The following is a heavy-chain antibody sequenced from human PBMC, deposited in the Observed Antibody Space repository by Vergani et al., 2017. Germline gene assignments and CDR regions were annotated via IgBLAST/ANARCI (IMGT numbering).Heavy chain of an antibody. CDR3: ARDSPWFGELSNQDYYYYYYMDV. V-gene: IGHV3-30-3*01. CDR2: ISYDGSNK. Sequence: VQLLESGGGLVQPGGSLRLSCAASGFTFSSYAMHWVRQAPGKGLEWVAVISYDGSNKYYADSVKGRFTISRDNSKNTLYLQMNSLRAEDTAVYYCARDSPWFGELSNQDYYYYYYMDVWGKGTTVTVSS. D-gene: IGHD3-10*01. CDR1: GFTFSSYA. J-gene: IGHJ6*03.